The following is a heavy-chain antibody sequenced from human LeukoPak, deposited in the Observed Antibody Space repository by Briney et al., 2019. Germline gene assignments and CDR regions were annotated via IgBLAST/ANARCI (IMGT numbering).Heavy chain of an antibody. V-gene: IGHV6-1*01. Sequence: SQTLSLTCAISGDSVSSNSAAWNWIRQSPSRGLEWLGRTYYRSKWYSDYAISVKSRITVNPDTSKNQFSLHLNSVTPEDTAVYYCARRLTQYDCFDPWGQGILVTVSS. D-gene: IGHD2-2*01. J-gene: IGHJ5*02. CDR3: ARRLTQYDCFDP. CDR2: TYYRSKWYS. CDR1: GDSVSSNSAA.